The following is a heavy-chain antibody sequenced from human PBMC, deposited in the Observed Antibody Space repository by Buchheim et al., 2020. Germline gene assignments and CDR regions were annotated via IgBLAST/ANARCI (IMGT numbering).Heavy chain of an antibody. D-gene: IGHD2-15*01. CDR3: AIEEALGYCSGGSCLYFDY. CDR2: INPSDGST. V-gene: IGHV1-46*01. Sequence: QVQLVQSGAEVKKPGASVKVSCKASGYTFTNYYMHWVRQAPGQGLEWMGIINPSDGSTSYAQKFQGRVTMTRDTSTSTVYMELSSLRSEDTAVYYCAIEEALGYCSGGSCLYFDYWGQGTL. CDR1: GYTFTNYY. J-gene: IGHJ4*02.